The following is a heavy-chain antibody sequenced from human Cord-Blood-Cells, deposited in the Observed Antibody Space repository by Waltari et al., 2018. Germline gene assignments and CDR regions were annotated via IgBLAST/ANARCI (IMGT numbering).Heavy chain of an antibody. V-gene: IGHV1-58*02. J-gene: IGHJ4*02. CDR2: IVVGSGNT. Sequence: QMQLVQSGPEVKKPGTSVKVSCKASGFTFTSPAMQWVRQARGQRLEWIGWIVVGSGNTNYAQKFQERVTITRDMSTSTAYMELSSLRSEDTAVYYCAAEHYEGSGSYYNYWGQGTLVTVSS. D-gene: IGHD3-10*01. CDR1: GFTFTSPA. CDR3: AAEHYEGSGSYYNY.